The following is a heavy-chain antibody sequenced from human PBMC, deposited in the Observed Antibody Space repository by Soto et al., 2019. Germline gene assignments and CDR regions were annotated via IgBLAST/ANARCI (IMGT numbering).Heavy chain of an antibody. CDR3: ARGLAYCSGGSCYSPWFDP. V-gene: IGHV1-2*04. J-gene: IGHJ5*02. D-gene: IGHD2-15*01. CDR2: INPNSGGT. Sequence: ASVKVSCKASGYTFTGYYMHWVRQAPGQGLERKGWINPNSGGTNYAQKFQGWVTMTRDTSISTAYMELSRLRSDDTAVYYCARGLAYCSGGSCYSPWFDPWGQGTLVTVSS. CDR1: GYTFTGYY.